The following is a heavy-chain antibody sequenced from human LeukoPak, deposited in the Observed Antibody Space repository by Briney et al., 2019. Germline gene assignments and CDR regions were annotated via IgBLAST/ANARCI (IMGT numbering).Heavy chain of an antibody. D-gene: IGHD3-10*01. CDR3: ARDGTMVRGVMGYFDY. V-gene: IGHV4-30-2*05. J-gene: IGHJ4*02. Sequence: SETLSLTCTVSGGSISSGGYYWSWIRQPPGKGLEWIGYIYHSGSTYYNPSLKSRVAISVDTSKNQFSLKLSSVTAADTAVYYCARDGTMVRGVMGYFDYWGQGTLVTVSS. CDR1: GGSISSGGYY. CDR2: IYHSGST.